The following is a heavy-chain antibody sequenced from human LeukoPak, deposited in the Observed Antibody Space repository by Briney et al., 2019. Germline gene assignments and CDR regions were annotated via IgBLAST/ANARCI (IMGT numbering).Heavy chain of an antibody. Sequence: SETLSLTCTVSGGSISSSSYYWGWIRQPPGKGLEWIGSIYYSGSTNYNPSLKSRVTISVDTSKNQFSLKLSSVTAADTAVYYCARDRAAYYYDSSGYYFSNWFDPWGQGTLVTVSS. CDR2: IYYSGST. D-gene: IGHD3-22*01. V-gene: IGHV4-39*07. CDR1: GGSISSSSYY. J-gene: IGHJ5*02. CDR3: ARDRAAYYYDSSGYYFSNWFDP.